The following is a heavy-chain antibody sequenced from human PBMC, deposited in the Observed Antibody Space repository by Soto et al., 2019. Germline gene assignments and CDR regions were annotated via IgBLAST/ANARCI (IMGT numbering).Heavy chain of an antibody. CDR2: ISSSSSTI. CDR1: GFTFSSYS. V-gene: IGHV3-48*01. D-gene: IGHD2-2*01. Sequence: GGSLRLSCAASGFTFSSYSMNWVRQAPGKGLEWVSYISSSSSTIYYADSVKGRFTISRDNAKNSLYLQMNSLRAEDTAVYYCAREGGYCSSTSCYPGGLFDYWGQGTLVTVSS. J-gene: IGHJ4*02. CDR3: AREGGYCSSTSCYPGGLFDY.